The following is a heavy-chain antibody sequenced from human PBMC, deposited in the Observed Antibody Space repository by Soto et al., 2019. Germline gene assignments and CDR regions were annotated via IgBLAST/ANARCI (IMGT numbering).Heavy chain of an antibody. CDR3: VRSVAVPGAHIDY. D-gene: IGHD3-3*01. V-gene: IGHV4-59*11. J-gene: IGHJ4*02. Sequence: SETLSLTCSVSGGSISGPYWSWIRQSPGKGLEWLGYVYYTGSTNYSPSLRSRVSISVDTSKNEFSLRLSTVTAADTAVYFCVRSVAVPGAHIDYWGQGTQVTVSS. CDR2: VYYTGST. CDR1: GGSISGPY.